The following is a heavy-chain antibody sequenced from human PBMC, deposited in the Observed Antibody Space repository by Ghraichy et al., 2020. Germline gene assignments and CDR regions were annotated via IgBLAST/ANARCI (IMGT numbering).Heavy chain of an antibody. CDR3: ATGYSYVLT. CDR2: ISGSGDNT. CDR1: GFTFISYA. V-gene: IGHV3-23*01. Sequence: GGSLRLSCAASGFTFISYAMSWVRQAPGKGLEWVSAISGSGDNTYYADSVKGRFTISRDNSRNTLYLQMNSLRAEDTAVYYYATGYSYVLTWGQGTLVTVSS. J-gene: IGHJ5*02. D-gene: IGHD5-18*01.